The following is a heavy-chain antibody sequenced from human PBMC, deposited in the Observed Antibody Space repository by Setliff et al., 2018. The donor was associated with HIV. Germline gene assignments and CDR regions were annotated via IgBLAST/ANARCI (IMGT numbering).Heavy chain of an antibody. D-gene: IGHD2-8*01. V-gene: IGHV4-39*01. CDR2: IYYSGAT. J-gene: IGHJ5*02. CDR1: NGSISSGGYY. CDR3: ARRGRDGVLIVFATGFDP. Sequence: PSETLSLTCTVSNGSISSGGYYWGWIRQHPGKGLEWIGYIYYSGATYYNPSLKSRVAISVDTSENQFSLKLNSVTAADTAVYYCARRGRDGVLIVFATGFDPWGQGTLVTVSS.